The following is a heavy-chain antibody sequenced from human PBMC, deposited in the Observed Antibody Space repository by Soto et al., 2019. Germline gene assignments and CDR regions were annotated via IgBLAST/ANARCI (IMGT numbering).Heavy chain of an antibody. V-gene: IGHV3-23*01. CDR2: ISGSGGST. J-gene: IGHJ6*02. D-gene: IGHD6-13*01. Sequence: EVQLLESGGGLVQPGGSLRLSCAASGFTFSSYAMSWVRQAPGKGLEWVSAISGSGGSTYYADSVKGRFTISRDNSKNTLYHQMNRLRAEDTCVYYCAKGLRCWDYYYCGMDFWGQWTTVTVSS. CDR1: GFTFSSYA. CDR3: AKGLRCWDYYYCGMDF.